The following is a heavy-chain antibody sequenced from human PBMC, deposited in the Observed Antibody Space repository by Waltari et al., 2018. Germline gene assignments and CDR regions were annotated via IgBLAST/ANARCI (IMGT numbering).Heavy chain of an antibody. CDR3: ARGGLWLDY. V-gene: IGHV4-38-2*01. CDR2: IYYSGST. D-gene: IGHD5-18*01. CDR1: GYSISSGYY. Sequence: QVQLQESGPGLVKPSETLSLTCAVSGYSISSGYYWGWIRQPPGKGLEWIGYIYYSGSTTYTPSLKSRVTISVDTSKNQFSLKLSSVTAADTAVYYCARGGLWLDYWGQGTLVTVSS. J-gene: IGHJ4*02.